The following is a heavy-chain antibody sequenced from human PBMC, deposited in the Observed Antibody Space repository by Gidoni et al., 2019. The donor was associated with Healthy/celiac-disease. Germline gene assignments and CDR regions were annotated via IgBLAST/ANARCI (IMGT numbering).Heavy chain of an antibody. Sequence: QVQLVESGGGLFKPGGSLRLSCAASGFTFSDYYISWIRQAPGKGLEWVSYISSSSSYTNYADSVKGRFTISRDNAKNSLYLQMNSLRAEDTAVYYCARHYYYGSGSYYKFDYWGQGTLVTVSS. V-gene: IGHV3-11*05. CDR3: ARHYYYGSGSYYKFDY. CDR2: ISSSSSYT. CDR1: GFTFSDYY. J-gene: IGHJ4*02. D-gene: IGHD3-10*01.